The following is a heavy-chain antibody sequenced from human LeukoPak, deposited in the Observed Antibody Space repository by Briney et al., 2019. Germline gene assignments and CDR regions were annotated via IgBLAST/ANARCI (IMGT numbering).Heavy chain of an antibody. CDR3: ARTTEGGYTYDYFYYYYMDV. CDR1: GGSSSSYY. V-gene: IGHV4-59*01. J-gene: IGHJ6*03. D-gene: IGHD5-18*01. CDR2: IYYSGST. Sequence: SETLSLTCTVSGGSSSSYYWSWIRQPPGKGLEWIGYIYYSGSTNYNPSLKSRVTISVDTSKNQFSLKLSSVTAADTAVYYCARTTEGGYTYDYFYYYYMDVWGKGTTVTISS.